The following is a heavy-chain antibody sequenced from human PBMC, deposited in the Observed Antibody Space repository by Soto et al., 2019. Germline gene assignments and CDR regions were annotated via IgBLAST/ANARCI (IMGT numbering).Heavy chain of an antibody. CDR1: VFTFIIYE. Sequence: GGALRLSCAYSVFTFIIYEMNWGRQSPGKGREGVSYISSSGITIDYARSVKGRFTISRDHAKKSLYLQMNSQRAEHTAVYYCARDAWLLWFGELLSHYGMDVWGQGTTVPVSS. CDR3: ARDAWLLWFGELLSHYGMDV. CDR2: ISSSGITI. J-gene: IGHJ6*02. V-gene: IGHV3-48*03. D-gene: IGHD3-10*01.